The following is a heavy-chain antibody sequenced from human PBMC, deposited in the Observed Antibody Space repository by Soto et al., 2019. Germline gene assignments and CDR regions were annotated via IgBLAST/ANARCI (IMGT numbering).Heavy chain of an antibody. CDR3: AREAILTGYYIFDY. CDR2: IYTSGST. Sequence: SETLSLTCTVSGGSISSYYWSWIRQPAGKGLEWIGRIYTSGSTNYNPSLKSRVTMSVDTSKNQFSLKLSSVTAADTAVYYCAREAILTGYYIFDYWGQGTLVTVS. J-gene: IGHJ4*02. D-gene: IGHD3-9*01. V-gene: IGHV4-4*07. CDR1: GGSISSYY.